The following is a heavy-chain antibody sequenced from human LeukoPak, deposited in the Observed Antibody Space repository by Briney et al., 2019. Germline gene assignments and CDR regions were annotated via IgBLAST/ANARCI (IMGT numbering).Heavy chain of an antibody. J-gene: IGHJ4*02. D-gene: IGHD3-22*01. CDR2: IYYSGST. Sequence: PGGSLRLSCVASGFTFSSYEMNWVRQAPGKGLEWIGYIYYSGSTNYNPSLKSRVTMSGDTSKNQFSLKLSSVTAADTAVYYCARGRYYYDSSGYYYHFDYWGQGTLVTVSS. CDR1: GFTFSSYE. CDR3: ARGRYYYDSSGYYYHFDY. V-gene: IGHV4-59*12.